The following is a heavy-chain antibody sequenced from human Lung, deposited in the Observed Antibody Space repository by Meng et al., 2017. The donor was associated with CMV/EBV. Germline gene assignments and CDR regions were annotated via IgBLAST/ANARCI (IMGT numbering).Heavy chain of an antibody. J-gene: IGHJ6*02. CDR2: MNPNSGNT. CDR3: ARGKGSYYYYYGMDV. Sequence: SXXVSXKASGYTFTSYDINWVRQATGQGLEWMGWMNPNSGNTGYAQKFQGRVNMTRNTFISTAYMELSSLRSEDTAVYYCARGKGSYYYYYGMDVWGQGXTVTVSS. D-gene: IGHD5-18*01. V-gene: IGHV1-8*01. CDR1: GYTFTSYD.